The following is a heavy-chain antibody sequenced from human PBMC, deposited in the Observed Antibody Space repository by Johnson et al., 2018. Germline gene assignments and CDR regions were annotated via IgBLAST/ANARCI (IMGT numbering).Heavy chain of an antibody. CDR2: IKQDGSEK. D-gene: IGHD1-1*01. CDR3: ARDAGTKGYYYLDV. Sequence: EVQLVETGGGLVQPVGSLRLSCAASGFTLSSYWMSWVRQAPGKGLEWVANIKQDGSEKYFVDSVKGRFTISRDNAKDSLYPQMNSLRVEDSAVYYGARDAGTKGYYYLDVWGKGTTVTVSS. V-gene: IGHV3-7*01. CDR1: GFTLSSYW. J-gene: IGHJ6*03.